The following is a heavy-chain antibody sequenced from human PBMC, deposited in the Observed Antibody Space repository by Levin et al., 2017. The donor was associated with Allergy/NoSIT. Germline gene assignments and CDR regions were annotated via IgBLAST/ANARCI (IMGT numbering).Heavy chain of an antibody. Sequence: PGGSLRLSCAASGFTFDDFAMHWVRQPPGKGLEWVSGITWNSATIRYADSLKGRFTISRDNAENSLYLQMNSLRPEDTAGYYCAKDIWGTVVAATPFHAFDIWGHGTLVTVSA. CDR3: AKDIWGTVVAATPFHAFDI. J-gene: IGHJ3*02. V-gene: IGHV3-9*01. CDR2: ITWNSATI. D-gene: IGHD2-15*01. CDR1: GFTFDDFA.